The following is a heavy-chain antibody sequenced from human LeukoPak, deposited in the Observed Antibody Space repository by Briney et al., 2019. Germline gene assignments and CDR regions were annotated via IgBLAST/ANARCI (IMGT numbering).Heavy chain of an antibody. CDR1: GFTFSAYN. CDR2: IGTRGTTM. CDR3: ARGRGSS. Sequence: GGSLRLSCAASGFTFSAYNMNWVRQPPGKGLEWISYIGTRGTTMYYADSVKGRFTISRDNAKNSLYLQMNSLRDEDTAIYYCARGRGSSWGQGTLVTVSS. V-gene: IGHV3-48*02. J-gene: IGHJ5*02. D-gene: IGHD2-21*01.